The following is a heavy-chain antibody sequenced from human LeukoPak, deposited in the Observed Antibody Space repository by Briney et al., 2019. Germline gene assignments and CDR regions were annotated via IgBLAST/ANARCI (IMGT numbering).Heavy chain of an antibody. D-gene: IGHD2-15*01. CDR3: VGRGGSHSGGY. CDR1: GFTFSSYS. Sequence: QSGGSLRLSCAASGFTFSSYSMNWVRQAPGKGLEWVSYISSSSSTIYYADSVKGRFTISRDNAKNSLYLQMNSLRAEDTAVYYCVGRGGSHSGGYWGQGTLVTVSS. V-gene: IGHV3-48*01. CDR2: ISSSSSTI. J-gene: IGHJ4*02.